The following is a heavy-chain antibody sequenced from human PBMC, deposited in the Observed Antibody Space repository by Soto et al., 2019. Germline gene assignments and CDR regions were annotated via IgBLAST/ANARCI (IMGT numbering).Heavy chain of an antibody. V-gene: IGHV3-23*01. CDR1: GFTFSTYA. Sequence: EVQLLESGGKLVQPGGSLTLSCAASGFTFSTYAMAWVRQAPGKGLEWVSGVSASGLNTDYADPVKGRFYISRDNSKNTVSLHMNSRRAEDKCLYYCAKDRPRRPSGCDFDPWGQGTPVTVSS. J-gene: IGHJ4*02. D-gene: IGHD1-1*01. CDR3: AKDRPRRPSGCDFDP. CDR2: VSASGLNT.